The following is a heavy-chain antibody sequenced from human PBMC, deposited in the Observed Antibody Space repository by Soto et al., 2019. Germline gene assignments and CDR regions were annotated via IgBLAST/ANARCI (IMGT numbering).Heavy chain of an antibody. D-gene: IGHD6-19*01. CDR3: ARGSGWYYY. V-gene: IGHV4-59*09. CDR2: IHNSGST. J-gene: IGHJ4*02. Sequence: EWIGYIHNSGSTNYNPSLKSRITISVDTSKNQLSLKVSSVTAADTAVYYCARGSGWYYYWGQGTLVTVSS.